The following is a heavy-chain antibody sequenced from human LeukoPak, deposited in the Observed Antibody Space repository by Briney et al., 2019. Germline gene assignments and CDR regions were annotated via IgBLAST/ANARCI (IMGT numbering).Heavy chain of an antibody. CDR3: ATLWRDYDSSGYVRVRGIYYFDY. J-gene: IGHJ4*02. Sequence: ASVKVSCKASGYTVTGYYMHWVRQAPGQGLEWMGWINPNSGGTNYAQKFQGRVTMTRDTSISTAYMELSRLRSDDTAVYYCATLWRDYDSSGYVRVRGIYYFDYWGQGTLVTVSS. CDR1: GYTVTGYY. D-gene: IGHD3-22*01. V-gene: IGHV1-2*02. CDR2: INPNSGGT.